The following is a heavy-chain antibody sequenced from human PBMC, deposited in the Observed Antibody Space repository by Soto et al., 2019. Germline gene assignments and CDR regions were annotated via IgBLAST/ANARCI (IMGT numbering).Heavy chain of an antibody. CDR2: IHSGSST. CDR1: GFTVSSNY. D-gene: IGHD4-17*01. CDR3: AILPYGSAFGY. J-gene: IGHJ4*02. V-gene: IGHV3-53*01. Sequence: GGSLRLSCAASGFTVSSNYMSWVRQAPGKGLEWVSVIHSGSSTYYADSVKGRFTISRDNSKNTVYLQMDSLRAEDTAVYYCAILPYGSAFGYWGQGTLVTVSS.